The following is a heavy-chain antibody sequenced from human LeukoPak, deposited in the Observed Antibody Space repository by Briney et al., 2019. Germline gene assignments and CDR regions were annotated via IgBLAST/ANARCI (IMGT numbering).Heavy chain of an antibody. CDR2: IFYSGST. CDR1: SGSISSYY. D-gene: IGHD4-17*01. V-gene: IGHV4-59*01. Sequence: PSETLSLTCTVSSGSISSYYWSWIRQPPGKGLEWIGYIFYSGSTNYSPSLKSRVTISVDTSKNQFSLGLSSVTAADTAVYYCARGPTRYYFDCWGQGTLVTVSS. CDR3: ARGPTRYYFDC. J-gene: IGHJ4*02.